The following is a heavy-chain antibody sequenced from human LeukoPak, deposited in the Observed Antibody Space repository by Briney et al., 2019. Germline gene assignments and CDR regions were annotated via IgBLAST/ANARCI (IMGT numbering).Heavy chain of an antibody. D-gene: IGHD4/OR15-4a*01. V-gene: IGHV5-51*01. J-gene: IGHJ6*03. CDR3: ARGFYGGYYYYYYMDV. CDR1: GYSFTSYW. Sequence: AGESLKISCKGSGYSFTSYWIGWVRQMPGKGLEWMGIIYPGDSDTRYSPSFQGQVTISADRSISTAYLQWSSLKASDTAMYYCARGFYGGYYYYYYMDVWGKGTTVTVSS. CDR2: IYPGDSDT.